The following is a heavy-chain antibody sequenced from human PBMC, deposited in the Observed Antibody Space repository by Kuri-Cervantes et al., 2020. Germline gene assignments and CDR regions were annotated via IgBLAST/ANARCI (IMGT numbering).Heavy chain of an antibody. CDR1: GYTFTSYA. J-gene: IGHJ4*02. Sequence: ASVKVSCKASGYTFTSYAMHWVRQPPGQRLEWMGWINAGNGNTKYSQKFQGRVTITRDTSASTAYMELSSLKSEDTAVYYCARDQIIAARPLAIWGQGTLVTVSS. CDR3: ARDQIIAARPLAI. V-gene: IGHV1-3*01. D-gene: IGHD6-6*01. CDR2: INAGNGNT.